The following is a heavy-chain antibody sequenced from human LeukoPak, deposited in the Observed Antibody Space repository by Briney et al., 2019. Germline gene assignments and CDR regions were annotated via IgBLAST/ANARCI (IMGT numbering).Heavy chain of an antibody. J-gene: IGHJ6*04. CDR1: GFIFSDSV. V-gene: IGHV3-23*05. CDR3: ARRTSGAKDL. CDR2: ISSSGYT. D-gene: IGHD3-16*01. Sequence: GGSLILSCAASGFIFSDSVMSWVRQAPGKGLQWVAAISSSGYTDNVDSLKGRFSISRDNSKDTLYLQMNSLRVEDTAVYYCARRTSGAKDLWGKGTTVTVSP.